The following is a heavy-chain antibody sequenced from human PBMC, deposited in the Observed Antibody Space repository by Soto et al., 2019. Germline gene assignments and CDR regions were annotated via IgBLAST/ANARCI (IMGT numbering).Heavy chain of an antibody. CDR1: GFTFTKNA. Sequence: GGSLRLSCAAFGFTFTKNAMTWVRQAPGKGLEWVSVIYSGGGTYVADSVKGRFTISRDNSKNSLFLQMNSLRAEDAAVYFCAREVFGDNYFDYWGQGTPVTVSS. J-gene: IGHJ4*02. V-gene: IGHV3-53*01. CDR3: AREVFGDNYFDY. CDR2: IYSGGGT. D-gene: IGHD3-3*01.